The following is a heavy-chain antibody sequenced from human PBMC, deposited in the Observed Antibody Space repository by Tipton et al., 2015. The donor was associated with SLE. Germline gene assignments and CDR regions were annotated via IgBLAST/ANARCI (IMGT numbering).Heavy chain of an antibody. D-gene: IGHD3-3*01. CDR2: IYDRGTT. CDR1: GGSMSSYC. CDR3: ARVRYDFWSGYGDYYYGMDV. J-gene: IGHJ6*02. Sequence: TLSLTCTVSGGSMSSYCWSWIRQSPRKGLEWIGYIYDRGTTNYNPSLMNRVTISLDTSESQFSLKLTSVTAADTAVYYCARVRYDFWSGYGDYYYGMDVWGQGTTVTVSS. V-gene: IGHV4-59*01.